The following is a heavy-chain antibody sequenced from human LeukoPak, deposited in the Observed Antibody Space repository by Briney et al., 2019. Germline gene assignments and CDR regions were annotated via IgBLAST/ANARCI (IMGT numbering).Heavy chain of an antibody. V-gene: IGHV3-23*01. CDR1: GFTFSSYA. CDR2: IGAGGTFT. J-gene: IGHJ6*02. D-gene: IGHD3-3*01. CDR3: ARESRQIKLRHSVGYGMDV. Sequence: PGGSLRLSCTASGFTFSSYAMNWVRQAPGKGLEWVSGIGAGGTFTYYADSVKGRFTISRDNSKNTLYLQMNSLRAEDTAVYYCARESRQIKLRHSVGYGMDVWGQGTTVTVSS.